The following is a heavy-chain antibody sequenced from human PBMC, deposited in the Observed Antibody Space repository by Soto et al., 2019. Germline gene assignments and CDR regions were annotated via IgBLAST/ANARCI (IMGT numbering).Heavy chain of an antibody. D-gene: IGHD3-22*01. CDR1: GFTVSRNY. Sequence: GGSLRLSCAASGFTVSRNYLRCVRQAPWKGLEWLSVIYSGGRTYYADSVKGRFTLSRDNFKNTVYLPMNSLRAEDTALYYCARDAGYYDRSGYPTKAAFDIWGQGTMVNVSS. CDR2: IYSGGRT. J-gene: IGHJ3*02. V-gene: IGHV3-53*01. CDR3: ARDAGYYDRSGYPTKAAFDI.